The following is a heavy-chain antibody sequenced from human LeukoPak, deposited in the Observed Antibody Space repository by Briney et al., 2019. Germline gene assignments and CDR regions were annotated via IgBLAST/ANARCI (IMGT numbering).Heavy chain of an antibody. V-gene: IGHV1-3*01. J-gene: IGHJ5*02. CDR2: INAGNGNT. CDR1: GYTFTSYA. Sequence: RASVKVSFKASGYTFTSYAMHWVRQAPGQRLEWMGWINAGNGNTKYSQKFQGRVTITRDTSASTAYMELSSLRSEDTAVYYCARDLGQWLVQSGYNWFDPWGQGTLVTVSS. D-gene: IGHD6-19*01. CDR3: ARDLGQWLVQSGYNWFDP.